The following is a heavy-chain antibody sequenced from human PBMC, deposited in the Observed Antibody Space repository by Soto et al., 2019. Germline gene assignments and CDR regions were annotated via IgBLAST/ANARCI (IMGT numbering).Heavy chain of an antibody. CDR2: TYYRSKWYN. CDR1: GDSVSSNSAA. Sequence: SQTLSLTCVISGDSVSSNSAAWNWIRQSPSRGLEWLGRTYYRSKWYNDYAVSVKSRITINPDTSKNQFSLQLNSVTPEDTAVYYCARGMIAVAGKPGRGNYYYYGMDVWGQGTTVTVSS. CDR3: ARGMIAVAGKPGRGNYYYYGMDV. V-gene: IGHV6-1*01. D-gene: IGHD6-19*01. J-gene: IGHJ6*02.